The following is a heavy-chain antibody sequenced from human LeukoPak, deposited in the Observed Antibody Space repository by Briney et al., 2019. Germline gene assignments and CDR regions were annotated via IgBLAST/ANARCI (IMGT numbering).Heavy chain of an antibody. CDR3: AGEGRLVRAFDY. CDR2: IYSTGST. Sequence: PSQTLSLTCTVSGGSISSGTYYWRWIRQPAGKGLEWIGRIYSTGSTNYNPSLKSRVTISVDTSKNQFSLKLSSVTAADTAVYYCAGEGRLVRAFDYWGQGTLVTVSS. V-gene: IGHV4-61*02. D-gene: IGHD6-19*01. CDR1: GGSISSGTYY. J-gene: IGHJ4*02.